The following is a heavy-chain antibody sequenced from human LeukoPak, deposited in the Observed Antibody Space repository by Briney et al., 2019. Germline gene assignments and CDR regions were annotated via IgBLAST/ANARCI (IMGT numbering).Heavy chain of an antibody. CDR3: AKDQRWESPHYLDS. CDR2: ISASGGST. V-gene: IGHV3-23*01. CDR1: GFTFSSSA. Sequence: GGSLRLSCAASGFTFSSSAMSWVRQVPGKGLEWVSGISASGGSTYYADSVRGRFTISRDNSKNTLYVQMNSLRDEDTAVYHCAKDQRWESPHYLDSWGQGTLVTVSS. J-gene: IGHJ4*02. D-gene: IGHD1-26*01.